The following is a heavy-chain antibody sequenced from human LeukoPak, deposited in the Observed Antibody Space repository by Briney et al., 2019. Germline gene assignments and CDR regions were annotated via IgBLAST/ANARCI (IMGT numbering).Heavy chain of an antibody. D-gene: IGHD3-22*01. V-gene: IGHV1-46*01. Sequence: ASVKVSCKASGYTFTSHYMHWVRQAPGQGLEWMGIINPSGGSTSYAQKFQGRVTMTRDTSTSTVYMELSSLRSEDTAVYYCARITLYDSSGTTDDYWGQGTLVTVSS. CDR2: INPSGGST. CDR3: ARITLYDSSGTTDDY. CDR1: GYTFTSHY. J-gene: IGHJ4*02.